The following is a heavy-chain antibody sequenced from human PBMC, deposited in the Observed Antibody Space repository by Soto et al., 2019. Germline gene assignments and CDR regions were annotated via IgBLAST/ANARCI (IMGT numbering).Heavy chain of an antibody. CDR2: ISGRAGST. V-gene: IGHV3-23*01. CDR3: ARSRGATWNLYYFDS. Sequence: EVQLLESGGGLVQPGGSLRLSCAASGFTFSSYSMSWVRQAPGRGLEWVSGISGRAGSTYYVDSVKGRFTISRDNSKDTLYLHMNSLRVEDTAIYFCARSRGATWNLYYFDSWGQGALVTVSS. D-gene: IGHD1-26*01. CDR1: GFTFSSYS. J-gene: IGHJ4*02.